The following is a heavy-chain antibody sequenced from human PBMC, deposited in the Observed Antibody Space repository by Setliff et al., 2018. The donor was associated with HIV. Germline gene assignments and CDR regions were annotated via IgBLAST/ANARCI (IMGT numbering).Heavy chain of an antibody. V-gene: IGHV7-4-1*02. CDR1: GYSFTNYA. CDR3: ARDGATMVRGVRNYYYYGMDV. D-gene: IGHD3-10*01. CDR2: INTNTGNP. J-gene: IGHJ6*02. Sequence: SVKVSCTASGYSFTNYAMNWVRQAPGQGLEWMGWINTNTGNPTYAQGFTGRFVFSLDTSVSTAYLEIRSLKAEDTAVYYCARDGATMVRGVRNYYYYGMDVWGQGTTVTVSS.